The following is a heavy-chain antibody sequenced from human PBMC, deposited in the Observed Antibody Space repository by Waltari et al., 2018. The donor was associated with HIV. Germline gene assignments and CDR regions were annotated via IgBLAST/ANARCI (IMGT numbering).Heavy chain of an antibody. Sequence: EVQLVESGGGLVQPGGSLRLPCEAPGFTLGGYEMNWVRQGPGKGLEWVSYISSSGSTIYYADSVKGRFTISRDNAKNSLYLQMNSLRAEDTAVYYCASWWDAFDIWGQGTMVTVSS. CDR3: ASWWDAFDI. J-gene: IGHJ3*02. D-gene: IGHD2-8*02. CDR1: GFTLGGYE. CDR2: ISSSGSTI. V-gene: IGHV3-48*03.